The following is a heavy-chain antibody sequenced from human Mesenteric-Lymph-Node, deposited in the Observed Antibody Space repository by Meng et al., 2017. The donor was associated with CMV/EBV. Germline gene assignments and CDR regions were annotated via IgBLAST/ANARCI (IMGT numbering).Heavy chain of an antibody. CDR2: IYYSGST. V-gene: IGHV4-59*01. CDR3: ARHPPRYDFWSGYYRSGMDV. Sequence: GSLRLSCTVSGGSISSYYWSWIRQPPGKGLEWIGYIYYSGSTNYNPSLKSRVTISVDTSKNQFSLKLSSVTAADTAVYYCARHPPRYDFWSGYYRSGMDVWGQGTTVTVSS. J-gene: IGHJ6*02. CDR1: GGSISSYY. D-gene: IGHD3-3*01.